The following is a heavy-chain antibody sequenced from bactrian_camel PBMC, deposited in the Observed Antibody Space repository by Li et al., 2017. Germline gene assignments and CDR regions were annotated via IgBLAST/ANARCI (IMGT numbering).Heavy chain of an antibody. V-gene: IGHV3S35*01. CDR3: AADIEGAHPADLARGRWSGDKWTY. D-gene: IGHD1*01. CDR2: LGSDGGT. J-gene: IGHJ4*01. CDR1: DYTSSNCG. Sequence: VQAGESLRLSCTVPDYTSSNCGMSWYRLAAGKQREWVSSLGSDGGTHYRDSVKGRFTISRDNAKNTVYLEMNNLVAEDSAMYYCAADIEGAHPADLARGRWSGDKWTYWGQGTQVTVS.